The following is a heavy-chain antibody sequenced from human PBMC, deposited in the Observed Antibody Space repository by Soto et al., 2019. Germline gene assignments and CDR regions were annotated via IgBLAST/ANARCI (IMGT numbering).Heavy chain of an antibody. V-gene: IGHV1-18*01. CDR3: ARDRCSSTSCHELKNWFDP. Sequence: ASVKVSCKASGYTFTSYGISWVRQAPGQGLEWMGWISAYNGNTNYAQKLQGRVTMTTDTSTSTAYMELRSLRSDDTAVYYCARDRCSSTSCHELKNWFDPWGQGTLVTVS. J-gene: IGHJ5*02. CDR2: ISAYNGNT. CDR1: GYTFTSYG. D-gene: IGHD2-2*01.